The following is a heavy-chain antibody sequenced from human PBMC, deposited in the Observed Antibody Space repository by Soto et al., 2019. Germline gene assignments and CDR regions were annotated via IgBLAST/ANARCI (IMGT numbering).Heavy chain of an antibody. CDR3: VRGGGGGLFDP. Sequence: PGGSLRLSCAGSGFTFGDSYMSWIRQAPGKGLEWLSYISPGSRYPAYADSVKGRFTISRDNAKRSLYLQMMSLTAEDTAIYYCVRGGGGGLFDPRCKGTMVTVSS. J-gene: IGHJ5*02. CDR2: ISPGSRYP. D-gene: IGHD2-15*01. V-gene: IGHV3-11*06. CDR1: GFTFGDSY.